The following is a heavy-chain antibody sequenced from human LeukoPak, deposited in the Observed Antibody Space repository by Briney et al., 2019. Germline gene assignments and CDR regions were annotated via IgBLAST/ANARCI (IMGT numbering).Heavy chain of an antibody. V-gene: IGHV3-33*05. CDR1: GFTLSTYG. CDR3: ARDPQTSGWFDP. CDR2: ISDDGSNK. J-gene: IGHJ5*02. Sequence: GGSLRLSCAASGFTLSTYGMHWVRQAPGKGLEWVAVISDDGSNKYYADSVKGRFTISRDNAKNSLYLQMNSLRAEDTAVYYCARDPQTSGWFDPWGQGTLVTVSS.